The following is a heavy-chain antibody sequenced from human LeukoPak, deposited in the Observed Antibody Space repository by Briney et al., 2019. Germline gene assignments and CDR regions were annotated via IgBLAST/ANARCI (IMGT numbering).Heavy chain of an antibody. V-gene: IGHV4-39*07. CDR2: IYYSGST. J-gene: IGHJ4*02. D-gene: IGHD1-26*01. Sequence: SETLSLTCTVSGGSISSSSYYWGWIRQPPGKGLEWIGSIYYSGSTYYNPSLKSRVTISVDTSKNQFSLKLSSVTAADTAVYYCARVGATYSRDYWGQGTLVTVSS. CDR3: ARVGATYSRDY. CDR1: GGSISSSSYY.